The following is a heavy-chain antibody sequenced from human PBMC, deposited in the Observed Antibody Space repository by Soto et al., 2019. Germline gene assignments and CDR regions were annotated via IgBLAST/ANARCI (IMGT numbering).Heavy chain of an antibody. CDR3: ARSSGYATPLDQ. V-gene: IGHV4-59*01. CDR2: IYFRGTT. D-gene: IGHD3-22*01. Sequence: PSETLSLTCTVSGGSMNTFYWSWVRQSPGKGLEWIGYIYFRGTTHYHPSLQSRVSIPIDTSQNQFSLKLNSMTTADTAVYYCARSSGYATPLDQWGQGTLVTVSS. J-gene: IGHJ4*02. CDR1: GGSMNTFY.